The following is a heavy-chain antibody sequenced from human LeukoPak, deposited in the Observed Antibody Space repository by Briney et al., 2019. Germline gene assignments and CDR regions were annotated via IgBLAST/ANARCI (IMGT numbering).Heavy chain of an antibody. CDR3: ASRDGYSWYYFDY. CDR1: GGSFSGYY. J-gene: IGHJ4*02. Sequence: SETLSLTCAVYGGSFSGYYWSWIRQPPGKGLEWIGEINHSGSTNYNPSLKSRVTISVDTSKNQFSLKLSSVTAADTAVYYCASRDGYSWYYFDYWGQGTLVTVSS. D-gene: IGHD4-4*01. CDR2: INHSGST. V-gene: IGHV4-34*01.